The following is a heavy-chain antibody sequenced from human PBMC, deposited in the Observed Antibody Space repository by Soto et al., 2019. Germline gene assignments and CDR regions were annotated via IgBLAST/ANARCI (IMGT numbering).Heavy chain of an antibody. CDR3: ARDNGYESDY. D-gene: IGHD5-12*01. CDR2: ISAYNGNT. V-gene: IGHV1-18*01. J-gene: IGHJ4*02. Sequence: QVQLVQSGAEVKKPGASVKVSCKASGYTFTSYGISWVRQAPGQGLEWVGWISAYNGNTNYAQKLQGRVTMTTDTPTSTAYLALRSLRSGDAAVYYCARDNGYESDYWGQGTLVTVPS. CDR1: GYTFTSYG.